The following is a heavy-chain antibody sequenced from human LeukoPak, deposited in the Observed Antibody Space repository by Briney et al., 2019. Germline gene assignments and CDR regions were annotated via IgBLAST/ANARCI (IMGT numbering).Heavy chain of an antibody. CDR2: ISSSGSTI. CDR1: GFTFSDYY. CDR3: ARVRYDFWSGYHLYFDY. J-gene: IGHJ4*02. Sequence: GGSLRLSCAASGFTFSDYYMSWIRQAPGKGLEWVSYISSSGSTIYYADSVKGRFTISRDNAKNSLYLQTNSLRAEDTAVYYCARVRYDFWSGYHLYFDYWGQGTLVTVSS. V-gene: IGHV3-11*04. D-gene: IGHD3-3*01.